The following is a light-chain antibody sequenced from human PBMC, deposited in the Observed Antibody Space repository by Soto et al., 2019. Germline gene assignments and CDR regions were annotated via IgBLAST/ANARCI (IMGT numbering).Light chain of an antibody. V-gene: IGLV1-40*01. Sequence: QSVLTQSPSVSGAPGQRVTISCTGRSSNIGAGYDVHWYQQLPGTAPKLLIYGNSNRPSGVPDRFSGSKSGTSASLAITGLQAEVEADYYCQSYDSSLSGYVFGTGTKLTVL. CDR3: QSYDSSLSGYV. CDR1: SSNIGAGYD. CDR2: GNS. J-gene: IGLJ1*01.